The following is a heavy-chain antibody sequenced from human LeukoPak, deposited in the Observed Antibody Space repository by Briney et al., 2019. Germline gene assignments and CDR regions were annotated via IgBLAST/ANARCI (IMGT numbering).Heavy chain of an antibody. CDR2: IWYDGSNK. V-gene: IGHV3-33*06. CDR1: GFTFSSYG. Sequence: GRSLRLSCAASGFTFSSYGMHWVRQAPGKGLEWVAVIWYDGSNKYYADSVKGRFTISRDNSKNTLYLQMNSLRAEDTAVYYCAKDLDFLTATFDYWGQGTLVTVSS. CDR3: AKDLDFLTATFDY. J-gene: IGHJ4*02. D-gene: IGHD3-9*01.